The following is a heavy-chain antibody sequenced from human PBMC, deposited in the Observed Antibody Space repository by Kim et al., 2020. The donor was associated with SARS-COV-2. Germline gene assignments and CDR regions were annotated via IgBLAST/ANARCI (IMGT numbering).Heavy chain of an antibody. J-gene: IGHJ1*01. CDR1: GFTFSSYS. D-gene: IGHD2-21*02. V-gene: IGHV3-21*01. CDR3: ARGRGVVVTAIRFQH. Sequence: GGSLRLSCAASGFTFSSYSMNWVRQAPGKALEWVSSISSSSSYIYYADSVKGRFTISRDNAKNSLYLQMNSLRAEDTAVYYCARGRGVVVTAIRFQHWGQGTLVTVSS. CDR2: ISSSSSYI.